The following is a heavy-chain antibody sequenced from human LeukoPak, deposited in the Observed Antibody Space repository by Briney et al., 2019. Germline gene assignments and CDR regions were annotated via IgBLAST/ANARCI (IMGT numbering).Heavy chain of an antibody. CDR3: ARGFGLSERTFDY. D-gene: IGHD3-10*01. J-gene: IGHJ4*02. CDR1: GFTFSSYS. CDR2: ISSSSTYI. V-gene: IGHV3-21*01. Sequence: GGSLRLSCAASGFTFSSYSMNWVRQAPGKGLEWVSFISSSSTYIYYADSRKGRFTISTDNAKNSLSLQMNSLRAEDTAVYYCARGFGLSERTFDYWGQGTLVTVSS.